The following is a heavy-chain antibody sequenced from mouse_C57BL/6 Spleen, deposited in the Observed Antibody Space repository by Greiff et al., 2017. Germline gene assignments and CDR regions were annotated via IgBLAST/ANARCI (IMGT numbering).Heavy chain of an antibody. Sequence: VQLQQSGAELVKPGASVKLSCKASGYTFTEYTIHWVKQRSGQGLEWIGWFYPGSGSIKYNEKFKDKATLTVDKSSSTVYMELSRLTSEDSAVYSGARHEEGAPYYYGSPLDYWGQGTTLTVSS. CDR3: ARHEEGAPYYYGSPLDY. CDR2: FYPGSGSI. V-gene: IGHV1-62-2*01. CDR1: GYTFTEYT. D-gene: IGHD1-1*01. J-gene: IGHJ2*01.